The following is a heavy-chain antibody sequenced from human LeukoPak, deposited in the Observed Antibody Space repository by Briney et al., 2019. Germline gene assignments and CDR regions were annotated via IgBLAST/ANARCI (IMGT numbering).Heavy chain of an antibody. CDR3: ARDMDYYDSSGYYSDAFDI. V-gene: IGHV1-69*13. D-gene: IGHD3-22*01. CDR1: GGTFSSYA. Sequence: SVKVSCKASGGTFSSYAISWVRQAPGQGLEWMGGIIPIFGTANYAQKFQGRVTITADESTSTAYMELSSLRSDDTAVYYCARDMDYYDSSGYYSDAFDIWGQGTMVTVSS. J-gene: IGHJ3*02. CDR2: IIPIFGTA.